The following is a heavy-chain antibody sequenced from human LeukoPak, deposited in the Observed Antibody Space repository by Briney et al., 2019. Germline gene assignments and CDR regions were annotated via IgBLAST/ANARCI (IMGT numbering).Heavy chain of an antibody. D-gene: IGHD2-21*02. CDR1: GFTFSSYA. CDR2: ISGSGGST. V-gene: IGHV3-23*01. Sequence: GGSLRLSCAASGFTFSSYAMTWVRQAPGKGLEWVSTISGSGGSTYNADSVKGRFTISRDNSKNTLYLQMNSLRAEDTAVYYCAKDRGSPVVVTAFDYWGQGTLVTVSS. J-gene: IGHJ4*02. CDR3: AKDRGSPVVVTAFDY.